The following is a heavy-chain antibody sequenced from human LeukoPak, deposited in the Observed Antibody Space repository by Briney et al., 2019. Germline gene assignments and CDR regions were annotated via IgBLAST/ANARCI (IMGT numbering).Heavy chain of an antibody. D-gene: IGHD6-19*01. J-gene: IGHJ4*02. CDR2: ISYDGSNK. V-gene: IGHV3-30*03. CDR3: AREYSSGWTSLDY. CDR1: GFTFSSYG. Sequence: GGSLRLSCAASGFTFSSYGMHWVRQAPGKGLEWVAVISYDGSNKYYADSVKGRFTISRDNSKNTLFLQMNSLRGDDTAVYYCAREYSSGWTSLDYWGQGTLVTVSS.